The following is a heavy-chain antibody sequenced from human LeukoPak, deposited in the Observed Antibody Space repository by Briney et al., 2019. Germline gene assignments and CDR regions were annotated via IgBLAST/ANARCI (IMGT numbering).Heavy chain of an antibody. CDR2: ISAYNGNT. Sequence: ASVKVSCKASGYTFTSYGISWVRQAPGQGLEWMGWISAYNGNTNYAQKLQGRVTMTTDTSTSTAYMELRSLRSDDTAVYYCARGWSSDDCSGGSCYPGAIDYWGQGTLVTVSS. V-gene: IGHV1-18*01. D-gene: IGHD2-15*01. CDR1: GYTFTSYG. CDR3: ARGWSSDDCSGGSCYPGAIDY. J-gene: IGHJ4*02.